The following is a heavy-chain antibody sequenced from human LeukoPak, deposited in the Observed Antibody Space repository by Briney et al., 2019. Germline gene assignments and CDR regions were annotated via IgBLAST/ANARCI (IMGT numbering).Heavy chain of an antibody. D-gene: IGHD2-15*01. V-gene: IGHV3-23*01. Sequence: GGSLRLSCAASGFTLSTYAMSWVRQAPGKGLEWVSAITGSGGTTHYADSVKGRFTISRDNSENTLYLQLNSLRGDDTAVYYCAKDPGGGSHYFDYWGQGTLVTVSS. CDR1: GFTLSTYA. J-gene: IGHJ4*02. CDR2: ITGSGGTT. CDR3: AKDPGGGSHYFDY.